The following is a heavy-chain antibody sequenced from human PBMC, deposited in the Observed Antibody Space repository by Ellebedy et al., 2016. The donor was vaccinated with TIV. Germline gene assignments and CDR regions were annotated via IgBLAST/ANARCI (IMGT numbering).Heavy chain of an antibody. D-gene: IGHD2-2*01. V-gene: IGHV4-59*12. CDR2: IYYSGST. Sequence: SETLSLXXTVSGGSISSYYWSWIRQPPGKGLEWIGYIYYSGSTNYNPSLKSRVTISVDTSKNQFSLKLSSVTAADTAVYYCARGRYCSSTSCLPDDAFDIWGQGTMVTVSS. J-gene: IGHJ3*02. CDR3: ARGRYCSSTSCLPDDAFDI. CDR1: GGSISSYY.